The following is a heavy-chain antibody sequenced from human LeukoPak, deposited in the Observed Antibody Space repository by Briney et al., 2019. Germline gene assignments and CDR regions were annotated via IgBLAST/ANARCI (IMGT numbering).Heavy chain of an antibody. CDR2: INSDVSTT. V-gene: IGHV3-74*01. CDR1: GFTSSAYW. Sequence: PGGSLRLSCAASGFTSSAYWMHWVRQVPGKGLVWVSRINSDVSTTNYAASVKGRFTISRDNAKNTIYLQMNSLRAEDTAVYYCAGYYYGSGSYSTFDYWGQGTLVTVSS. CDR3: AGYYYGSGSYSTFDY. J-gene: IGHJ4*02. D-gene: IGHD3-10*01.